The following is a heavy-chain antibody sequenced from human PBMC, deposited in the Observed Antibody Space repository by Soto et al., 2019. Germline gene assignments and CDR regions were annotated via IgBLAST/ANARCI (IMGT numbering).Heavy chain of an antibody. CDR2: ISAYNGNT. CDR3: ARDGILRPGEFVPNYGMDV. V-gene: IGHV1-18*01. J-gene: IGHJ6*02. CDR1: GYTVTSTG. D-gene: IGHD3-3*01. Sequence: VKVSCKASGYTVTSTGISWWLQAPGKRIEWMGWISAYNGNTNYAQKLQGRVTMTTDTSTSTAYMELRSLRSDDTAVYYCARDGILRPGEFVPNYGMDVWGQGTTVTVSS.